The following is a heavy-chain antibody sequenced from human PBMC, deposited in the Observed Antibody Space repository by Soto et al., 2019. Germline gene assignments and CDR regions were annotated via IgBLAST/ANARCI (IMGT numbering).Heavy chain of an antibody. D-gene: IGHD4-17*01. J-gene: IGHJ6*02. CDR3: ARTIYGDYEGNYYYYGMDV. CDR2: IIPIFGTA. V-gene: IGHV1-69*06. CDR1: GGTFSSYA. Sequence: ASVKVSCKASGGTFSSYAISWVRQAPGQGLEWMGGIIPIFGTANYAQKFQGRVTITADKSTSTAYMELSSLRSEDTAVYYCARTIYGDYEGNYYYYGMDVWGQGTTVTVSS.